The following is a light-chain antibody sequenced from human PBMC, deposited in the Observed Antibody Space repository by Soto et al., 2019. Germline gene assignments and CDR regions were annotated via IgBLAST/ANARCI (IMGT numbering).Light chain of an antibody. CDR1: QSVSSNY. CDR3: QQYGGSPRVT. J-gene: IGKJ4*01. V-gene: IGKV3-20*01. CDR2: SAS. Sequence: EIVLTQSPGTLSLSPGERVTLSCRASQSVSSNYLAWYQQKPGQAPRLLIYSASSRATGIPDRFSGSGSGTAFTLTISRLEPEDFAVYSCQQYGGSPRVTFGGGTKVEIK.